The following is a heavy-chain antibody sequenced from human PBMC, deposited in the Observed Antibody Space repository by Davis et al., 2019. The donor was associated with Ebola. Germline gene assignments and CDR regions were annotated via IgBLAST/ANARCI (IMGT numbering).Heavy chain of an antibody. Sequence: ASVKVSCKASGYTFTSYYMHWVRQAPGQRLEWMGWINAGNGNTKYSQKFQGRVTITRDTSASTAYMELSSLRSEDTAVYYCARDVGFSYSSGWYGWHAFDIWGQGTMVTVSS. CDR2: INAGNGNT. J-gene: IGHJ3*02. V-gene: IGHV1-3*01. CDR1: GYTFTSYY. D-gene: IGHD6-19*01. CDR3: ARDVGFSYSSGWYGWHAFDI.